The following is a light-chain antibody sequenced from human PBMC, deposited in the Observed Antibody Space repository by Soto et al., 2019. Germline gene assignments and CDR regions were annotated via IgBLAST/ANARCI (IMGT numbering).Light chain of an antibody. CDR3: QSYDSSLSGYV. J-gene: IGLJ1*01. CDR2: ENN. V-gene: IGLV1-40*01. Sequence: QLVLTQPPSVSEAPGQMVTISCTGSSSNIGAGYEAHWYQQVPGTAPKLLIYENNNRPSGVPDRFSGSKSGTSASLAITGLQAEDEAEYYCQSYDSSLSGYVFGTGTKLTVL. CDR1: SSNIGAGYE.